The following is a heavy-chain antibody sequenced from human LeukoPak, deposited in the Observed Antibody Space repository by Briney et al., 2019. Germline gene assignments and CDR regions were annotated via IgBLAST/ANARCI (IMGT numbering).Heavy chain of an antibody. J-gene: IGHJ4*02. CDR2: IKSKTDGGTT. CDR3: TTGGVVVVVAATLADY. Sequence: GGSLRLSCTASGFTFNDYTMSWFRQAPGKGLEWVGRIKSKTDGGTTDYAAPVKGRFTISRDDSKNTLYLQMNSLKTEDTAVYYCTTGGVVVVVAATLADYWGQGTLVTVSS. D-gene: IGHD2-15*01. V-gene: IGHV3-15*01. CDR1: GFTFNDYT.